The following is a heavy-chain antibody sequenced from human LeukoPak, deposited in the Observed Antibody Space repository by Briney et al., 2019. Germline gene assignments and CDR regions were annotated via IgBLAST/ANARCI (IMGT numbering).Heavy chain of an antibody. CDR2: IFHSGNT. CDR3: TTLIAAPGSGAPFDY. CDR1: GSSISRGYY. J-gene: IGHJ4*02. D-gene: IGHD6-13*01. V-gene: IGHV4-38-2*01. Sequence: SEALSLTCAVSGSSISRGYYWGWVRQPPGKGREGIAKIFHSGNTYYNPSLNNRVTISVDTSMNHFSLKLTSVTAADTAVYYCTTLIAAPGSGAPFDYWGQGILVTVSS.